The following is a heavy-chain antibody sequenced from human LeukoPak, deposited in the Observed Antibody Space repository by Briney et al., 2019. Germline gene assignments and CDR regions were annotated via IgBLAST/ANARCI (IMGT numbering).Heavy chain of an antibody. CDR2: IYHSGST. CDR1: GGSFSGYY. Sequence: SETLSLTCAVYGGSFSGYYWSWIRQPPGKGLEWIGSIYHSGSTYYNPSLKSRVTISVDTSKNQFSLKLSSVTAADTAVYYCARDGLPTWNDRYFDYWGQGTLVTVSS. V-gene: IGHV4-34*01. D-gene: IGHD1-1*01. J-gene: IGHJ4*02. CDR3: ARDGLPTWNDRYFDY.